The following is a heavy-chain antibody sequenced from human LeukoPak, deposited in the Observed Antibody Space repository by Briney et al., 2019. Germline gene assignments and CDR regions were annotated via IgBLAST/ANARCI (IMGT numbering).Heavy chain of an antibody. CDR3: ARLTYDFWSDHQYYYYMDV. CDR1: GGSFSGYY. D-gene: IGHD3-3*01. J-gene: IGHJ6*03. V-gene: IGHV4-34*01. CDR2: INHSGST. Sequence: PSETLSLTCAVYGGSFSGYYWSWIRQPPGKGLEWIGEINHSGSTNYNPSLKSRVTISVDTSENQFSLKLSSVTAADTAVYYCARLTYDFWSDHQYYYYMDVWGEGTTVTVSS.